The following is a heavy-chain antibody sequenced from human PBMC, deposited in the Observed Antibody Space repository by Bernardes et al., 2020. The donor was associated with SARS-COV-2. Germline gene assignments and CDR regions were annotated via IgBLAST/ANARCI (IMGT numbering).Heavy chain of an antibody. V-gene: IGHV3-74*01. D-gene: IGHD3-22*01. CDR1: GFTFSSYW. Sequence: GGSLRLSCAASGFTFSSYWMHWVRQAPGKGLVWVSRINSDGSSTSYADSVKGRFTISRDNAKNTLYLQMNSLRAEDTAVYYCAREPMIVVVYYYYYGMDVWGQGTTVTVSS. CDR2: INSDGSST. CDR3: AREPMIVVVYYYYYGMDV. J-gene: IGHJ6*02.